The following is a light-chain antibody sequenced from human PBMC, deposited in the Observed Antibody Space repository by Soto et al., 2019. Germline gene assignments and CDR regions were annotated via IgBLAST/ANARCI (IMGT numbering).Light chain of an antibody. J-gene: IGKJ4*02. Sequence: EIVLTQSPATLSLSPGERATLSCRASQSLSNSLVWYQQKPGQAPRLLIDGASNRATGIPDRFSGSGSGTDFTLTISSLEPEDFAVYFCQQRSSLPLTFGGGTKVEIK. CDR2: GAS. CDR1: QSLSNS. V-gene: IGKV3-11*01. CDR3: QQRSSLPLT.